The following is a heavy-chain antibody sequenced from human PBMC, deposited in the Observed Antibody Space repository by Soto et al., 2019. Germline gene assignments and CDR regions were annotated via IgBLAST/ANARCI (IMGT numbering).Heavy chain of an antibody. CDR3: ARERGSSGWDDAFDI. J-gene: IGHJ3*02. CDR1: GFTFSSYG. CDR2: IWYDGSNK. D-gene: IGHD6-19*01. V-gene: IGHV3-33*01. Sequence: SGGGVVQPGRSLRLSCAASGFTFSSYGMHWVRQAPGKGLEWVAVIWYDGSNKYYADSVKGRFTISRDNSKNTLYLQMNSLRAEDTAVYYCARERGSSGWDDAFDIWGQGTMVTVSS.